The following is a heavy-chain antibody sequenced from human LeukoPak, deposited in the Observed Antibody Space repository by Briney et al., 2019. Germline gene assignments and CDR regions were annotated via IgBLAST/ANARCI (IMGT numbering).Heavy chain of an antibody. CDR1: GGSISSYY. V-gene: IGHV4-59*01. CDR3: ARDAFLVGATTGGFDY. CDR2: IYYSGST. J-gene: IGHJ4*02. Sequence: SETLSLTCTVSGGSISSYYWSWIRQPPGKGLEWIGYIYYSGSTNYNPSLKSRVTISVDTSKNQFSLKLSSVTAVDTAVYYCARDAFLVGATTGGFDYWGQGTLVTVSS. D-gene: IGHD1-26*01.